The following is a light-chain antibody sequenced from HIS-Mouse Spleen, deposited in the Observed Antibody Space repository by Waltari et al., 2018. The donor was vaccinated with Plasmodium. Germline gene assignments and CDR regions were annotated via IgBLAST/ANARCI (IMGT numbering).Light chain of an antibody. J-gene: IGLJ3*02. CDR3: YSTDSSGNHRV. CDR2: EDS. Sequence: SYELTQPPSVSVSPGQPARITGSGDALPKKYASWYQQKSGQAPVLVIDEDSKRPSGIPERFSGSSSGTMATLTISGAQVEDEADYYCYSTDSSGNHRVFGGGTKLTVL. V-gene: IGLV3-10*01. CDR1: ALPKKY.